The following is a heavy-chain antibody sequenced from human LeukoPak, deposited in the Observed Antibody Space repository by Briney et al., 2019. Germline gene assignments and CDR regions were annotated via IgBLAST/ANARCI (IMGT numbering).Heavy chain of an antibody. Sequence: GGSLRLSCAASGFTFSSYVMHWVRQAPGKGLEWVAIISYDGSNIYYADSVKGRFTISRDNSKNTLYLQMNSLRREDTAVYYCARDNGSGWYYFDYWGQGTLVTVSS. V-gene: IGHV3-30*04. CDR3: ARDNGSGWYYFDY. CDR1: GFTFSSYV. CDR2: ISYDGSNI. J-gene: IGHJ4*02. D-gene: IGHD6-19*01.